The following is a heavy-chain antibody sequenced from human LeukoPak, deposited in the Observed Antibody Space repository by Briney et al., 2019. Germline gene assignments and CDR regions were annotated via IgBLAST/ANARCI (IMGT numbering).Heavy chain of an antibody. J-gene: IGHJ4*02. CDR3: VRDDWMSLAC. CDR2: IRYDGRNK. V-gene: IGHV3-30*02. D-gene: IGHD2-21*01. CDR1: GMNLGSYA. Sequence: GGSLRLSCVASGMNLGSYAMHWIRQAPGKGLEWVAFIRYDGRNKYYLESVKGRFTISKDNSKNAVYLQMNSLRRDDTAVYYCVRDDWMSLACWGQGTLVTVSS.